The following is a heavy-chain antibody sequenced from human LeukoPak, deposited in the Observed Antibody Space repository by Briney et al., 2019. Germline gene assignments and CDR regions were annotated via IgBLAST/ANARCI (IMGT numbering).Heavy chain of an antibody. J-gene: IGHJ3*02. D-gene: IGHD5-18*01. CDR1: GGSISSGSYY. CDR3: ARDRPRYSYGLGEDAFDI. V-gene: IGHV4-61*02. CDR2: IYTGGST. Sequence: SETLSLTCTVSGGSISSGSYYWSWIRQPAGKGLEWIGRIYTGGSTNYNPSLKSRVTISVDTSKNQFSLKLSSVTAADTAVYYCARDRPRYSYGLGEDAFDIWGQGTMVTVSS.